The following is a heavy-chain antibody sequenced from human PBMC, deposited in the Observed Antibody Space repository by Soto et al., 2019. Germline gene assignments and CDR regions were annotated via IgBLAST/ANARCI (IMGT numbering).Heavy chain of an antibody. J-gene: IGHJ4*02. V-gene: IGHV4-34*01. Sequence: QVQLQQWGAGLLKPSETLSLTCAVDGGSFSDFYWTWIRQLPGKGLEWIGEINHSGSTNYNPSLKSRVAISVDTSKNQFSLNLRSVTAADTAVYYCGPRGAVADPRGYWGQGTLVTVSS. CDR1: GGSFSDFY. CDR3: GPRGAVADPRGY. CDR2: INHSGST. D-gene: IGHD6-19*01.